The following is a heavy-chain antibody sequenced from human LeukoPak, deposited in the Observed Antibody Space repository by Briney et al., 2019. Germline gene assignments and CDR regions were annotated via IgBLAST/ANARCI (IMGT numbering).Heavy chain of an antibody. CDR2: IYTTGTT. CDR3: GRQGYTASYYFLDY. J-gene: IGHJ4*02. CDR1: TGSINSYF. D-gene: IGHD1-26*01. V-gene: IGHV4-4*07. Sequence: PSETLSLTCSVSTGSINSYFWDWVRQPAGKGLEWIGRIYTTGTTNYSPSLKSRLSMSVDTSKNQFSLRLTSVTAADTAVYYCGRQGYTASYYFLDYWSQGALVTVSS.